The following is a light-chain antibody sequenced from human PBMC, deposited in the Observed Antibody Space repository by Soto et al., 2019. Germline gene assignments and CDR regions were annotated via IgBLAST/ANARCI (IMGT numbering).Light chain of an antibody. CDR3: QQYDTYSRT. CDR2: KAS. CDR1: QSISDW. V-gene: IGKV1-5*03. J-gene: IGKJ1*01. Sequence: DIQMTQSPFTLSASVGDRVTITCRASQSISDWLAWYQQKPGKAPKLLIYKASSLESGDPSRFSGSGSGTEFTLTISSLQPDDFATYYCQQYDTYSRTFGQGTKVEI.